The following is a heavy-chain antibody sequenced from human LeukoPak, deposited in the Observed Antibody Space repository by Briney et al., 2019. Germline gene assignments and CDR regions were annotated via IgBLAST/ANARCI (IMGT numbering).Heavy chain of an antibody. CDR3: ARGLRRGGFPLGY. Sequence: SETLSLTCAVYGGSFSGYYWSWIRQPPGKGLEWIGEINHSGSTNYNPSLKSRVTISVDTSKNLFSLKLSSVTAADTAVYYCARGLRRGGFPLGYWGQGTLVTVSS. CDR2: INHSGST. D-gene: IGHD3-10*01. V-gene: IGHV4-34*01. J-gene: IGHJ4*02. CDR1: GGSFSGYY.